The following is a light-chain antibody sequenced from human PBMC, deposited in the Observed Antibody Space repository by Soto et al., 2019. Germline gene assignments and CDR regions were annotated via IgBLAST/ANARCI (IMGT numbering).Light chain of an antibody. CDR1: SRDVGGYNF. J-gene: IGLJ2*01. Sequence: QSVLTQPASVSGSPGQSITISCTGTSRDVGGYNFVSWYQQHPGKAPKLMIYEVRNRPSGVSSRFSGSKSGNTASLTISRLQAEDEADYYCSSYTSNSALVVFGGGTKLTVL. CDR2: EVR. V-gene: IGLV2-14*01. CDR3: SSYTSNSALVV.